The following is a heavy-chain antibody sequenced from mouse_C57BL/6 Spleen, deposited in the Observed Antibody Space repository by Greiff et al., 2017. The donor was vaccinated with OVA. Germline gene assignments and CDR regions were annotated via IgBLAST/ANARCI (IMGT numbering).Heavy chain of an antibody. CDR2: INYDGSST. Sequence: VESEGGLVQPGSSMKLSCTASGFTFSDYYMAWVRQVPEKGLEWVANINYDGSSTYYLDSLKSRFIISRDNAKNILYLQMSSLKSEDTATYYCARVLNWYFDVWGTGTTVTVSS. CDR3: ARVLNWYFDV. V-gene: IGHV5-16*01. J-gene: IGHJ1*03. CDR1: GFTFSDYY.